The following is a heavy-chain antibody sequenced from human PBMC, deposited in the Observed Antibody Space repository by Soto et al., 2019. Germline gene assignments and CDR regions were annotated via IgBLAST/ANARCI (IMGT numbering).Heavy chain of an antibody. CDR1: GYTFTGYY. V-gene: IGHV1-46*01. CDR2: IKPISDIT. J-gene: IGHJ5*02. Sequence: ASVKVSCKASGYTFTGYYMHWVRQAPGQGLEWMGGIKPISDITNYAQRFQGRVTFTADASTSTVYLELSSLRSEDTAMYYCARDPSTINKLIGVWFDHWGQGTLVTVSS. CDR3: ARDPSTINKLIGVWFDH. D-gene: IGHD4-4*01.